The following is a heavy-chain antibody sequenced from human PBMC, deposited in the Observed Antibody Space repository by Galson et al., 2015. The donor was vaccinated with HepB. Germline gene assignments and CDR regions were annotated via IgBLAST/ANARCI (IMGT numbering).Heavy chain of an antibody. CDR1: GFSLSTSGMC. J-gene: IGHJ4*02. V-gene: IGHV2-70*11. CDR3: ARILPDGSGRGVFDY. CDR2: IDWDDDK. Sequence: PALVKPTQTLTLTCTFSGFSLSTSGMCVSWIRQPPGKALEWLARIDWDDDKYYSTSLKTRLTISKDTSKNQVVLTMTNMDPVDTATYYCARILPDGSGRGVFDYWGQGTLVTVSS. D-gene: IGHD3-10*01.